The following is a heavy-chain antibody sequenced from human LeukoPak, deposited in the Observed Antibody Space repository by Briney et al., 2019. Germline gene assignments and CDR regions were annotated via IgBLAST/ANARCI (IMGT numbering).Heavy chain of an antibody. Sequence: GASVKVSCKASGYTFTSYYMHWVRQAPGQGLEWMGIINPSGGSTSYAQKFQGRVTMTRDMSTSTVYMELSSLRSEDTAVYYCAREALTRIAAAGYDASDIWGQGTMVTVSS. D-gene: IGHD6-13*01. CDR2: INPSGGST. J-gene: IGHJ3*02. V-gene: IGHV1-46*01. CDR1: GYTFTSYY. CDR3: AREALTRIAAAGYDASDI.